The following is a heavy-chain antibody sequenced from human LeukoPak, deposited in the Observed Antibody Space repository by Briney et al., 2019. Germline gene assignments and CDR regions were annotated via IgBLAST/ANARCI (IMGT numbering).Heavy chain of an antibody. V-gene: IGHV1-18*01. Sequence: ASVKVSCKSSGYMFTSRGIHWLRQAPGQGLEWMGWISAQNGNTNYMQQFLGRVTMTRDTSASTVYMELRSLKSDDTAVYYCARESIGGYGFDYWGQGTPVTVAS. CDR3: ARESIGGYGFDY. D-gene: IGHD6-25*01. CDR2: ISAQNGNT. CDR1: GYMFTSRG. J-gene: IGHJ4*02.